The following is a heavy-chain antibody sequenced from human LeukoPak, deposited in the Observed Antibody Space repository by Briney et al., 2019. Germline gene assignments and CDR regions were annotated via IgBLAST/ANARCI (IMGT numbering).Heavy chain of an antibody. J-gene: IGHJ4*02. CDR3: ASAGYSSGWSFDY. V-gene: IGHV3-30*04. CDR1: GFTFSSYA. CDR2: ISYDGSNK. D-gene: IGHD6-19*01. Sequence: GGSLRLSCAASGFTFSSYAMHWVRQAPGKGLEWVAVISYDGSNKYYADSVKGRFTISRDNSKNTLYLQMNSLRAEDTAVYYCASAGYSSGWSFDYWGQGTLVTVSS.